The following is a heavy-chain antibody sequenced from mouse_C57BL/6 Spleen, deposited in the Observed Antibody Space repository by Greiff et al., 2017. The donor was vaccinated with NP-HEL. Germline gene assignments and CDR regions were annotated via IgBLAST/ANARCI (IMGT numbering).Heavy chain of an antibody. J-gene: IGHJ4*01. V-gene: IGHV2-5*01. CDR2: IWRGGST. D-gene: IGHD1-1*01. CDR1: GFSLTSYG. Sequence: VKLQESGPGLVQPSQSLSITCTVSGFSLTSYGVHWVRQSPGKGLEWLGVIWRGGSTDYNAAFMSRLSITKDNSKSQVFFKMNSLQADDTAIYYCAKAITTVVASYYYAMDYWGQGTSVTVSS. CDR3: AKAITTVVASYYYAMDY.